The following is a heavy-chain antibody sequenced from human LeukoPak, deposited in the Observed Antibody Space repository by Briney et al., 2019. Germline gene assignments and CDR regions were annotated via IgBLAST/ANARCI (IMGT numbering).Heavy chain of an antibody. CDR1: GGSFSGYY. CDR3: ARGPQYYYDSSGYAFDI. D-gene: IGHD3-22*01. V-gene: IGHV4-34*01. Sequence: SETLSLTCAVYGGSFSGYYWSWIRQPPGKGLEWIGEINHSGSTNYNPSLKSRVTISVDTSKNQFSLKLSSVTAADTAVYYCARGPQYYYDSSGYAFDIWGQGTMVTVSS. CDR2: INHSGST. J-gene: IGHJ3*02.